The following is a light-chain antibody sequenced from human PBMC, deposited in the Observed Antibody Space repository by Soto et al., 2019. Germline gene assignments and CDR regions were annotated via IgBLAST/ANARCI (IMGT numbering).Light chain of an antibody. Sequence: EIQMTQSTASLSASVGDRVIITCRASQGIRNDLGWYQQKVGKAPKRLIFAASSLQSGVPSRFSGSGSGTEFTLTISSLQPEDFGSYYCLQYNRYPRTFGQGTKVDIK. CDR2: AAS. V-gene: IGKV1-17*01. CDR3: LQYNRYPRT. J-gene: IGKJ1*01. CDR1: QGIRND.